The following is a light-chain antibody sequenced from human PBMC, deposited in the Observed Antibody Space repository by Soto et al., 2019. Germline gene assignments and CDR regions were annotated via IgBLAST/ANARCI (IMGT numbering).Light chain of an antibody. V-gene: IGKV1-5*03. Sequence: DIQVTQSPSTLSASVGDRVTISCRASQSISSYLAWYQQKPGKAPKLLIYKASTLESGVPSRFSGSGSGTESTLSISSLQPDDFATYYCQQYSSLWTFGQGTKVDIK. CDR2: KAS. J-gene: IGKJ1*01. CDR1: QSISSY. CDR3: QQYSSLWT.